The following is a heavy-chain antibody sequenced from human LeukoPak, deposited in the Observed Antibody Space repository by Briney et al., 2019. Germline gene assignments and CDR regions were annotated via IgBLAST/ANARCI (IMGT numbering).Heavy chain of an antibody. CDR1: GDTFTVFY. Sequence: GASVKVSCKVSGDTFTVFYVHWVRQAPGQGREWMGMINPSDGSTRYGQKFQGRVTMTRDTSTTTVYMEVNSLRSEDTAVYYCARDRSAAAFTAWFDPWGQGTQVIVSS. CDR2: INPSDGST. J-gene: IGHJ5*02. CDR3: ARDRSAAAFTAWFDP. V-gene: IGHV1-46*01. D-gene: IGHD6-13*01.